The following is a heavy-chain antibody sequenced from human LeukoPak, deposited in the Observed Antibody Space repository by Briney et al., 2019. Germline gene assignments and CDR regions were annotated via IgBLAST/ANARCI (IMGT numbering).Heavy chain of an antibody. D-gene: IGHD3-22*01. CDR2: IIPIFGTA. V-gene: IGHV1-69*13. J-gene: IGHJ4*02. CDR1: GGTFSSYA. CDR3: ARDPAGHYYDSSPSLRY. Sequence: ASVKVSCKASGGTFSSYAISWVRQAPGQGLEWMGGIIPIFGTANYAQKFQGRVTITADESTSTAYMELSSLRSEDTAVYYCARDPAGHYYDSSPSLRYWGQETLVTVSS.